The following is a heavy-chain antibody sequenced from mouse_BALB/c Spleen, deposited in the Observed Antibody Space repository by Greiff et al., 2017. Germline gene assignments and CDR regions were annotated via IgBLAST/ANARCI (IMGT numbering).Heavy chain of an antibody. J-gene: IGHJ2*01. D-gene: IGHD1-2*01. CDR1: GYTFTSYW. CDR3: ARGEGITTAKDFDY. Sequence: QVQLQQPGAELVKPGASVKLSCKASGYTFTSYWMHWVKQRPGQGLEWIGEINPSNGRTNYNEKFKSKATLTVDKSSSTAYMQLSSLTSEDSAVYYCARGEGITTAKDFDYWGQGTTLTVSS. CDR2: INPSNGRT. V-gene: IGHV1S81*02.